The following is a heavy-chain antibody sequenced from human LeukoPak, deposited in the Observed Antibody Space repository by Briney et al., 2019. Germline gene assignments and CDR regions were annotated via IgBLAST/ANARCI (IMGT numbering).Heavy chain of an antibody. CDR1: GGSISSSSYY. D-gene: IGHD3-10*01. J-gene: IGHJ4*02. CDR2: FYYSGST. Sequence: SETLSLTCAVSGGSISSSSYYWGWIRQPPGKGLEWIGSFYYSGSTYYNPSLKSRVTISVDTSKNQFSLKLSSVTAADTAVYYCASQWFGELSPLHYWGQGTLVNV. CDR3: ASQWFGELSPLHY. V-gene: IGHV4-39*01.